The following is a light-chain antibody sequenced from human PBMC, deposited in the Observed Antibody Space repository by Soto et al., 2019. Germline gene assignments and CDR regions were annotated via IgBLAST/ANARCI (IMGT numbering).Light chain of an antibody. CDR1: QSISVW. CDR3: MQGTHWPPIT. CDR2: KAS. J-gene: IGKJ5*01. V-gene: IGKV1-5*03. Sequence: DIQMTQSPSTLSASVGDRVTITCRASQSISVWLAWYQQKAVKAPNLLIYKASRLESGVPSRFSGSGSGTDFTLRISRVEAEDVGVYYCMQGTHWPPITFGQGTRLEIK.